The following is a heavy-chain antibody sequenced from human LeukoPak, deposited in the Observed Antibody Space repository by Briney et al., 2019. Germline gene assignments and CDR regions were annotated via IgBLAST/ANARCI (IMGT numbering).Heavy chain of an antibody. J-gene: IGHJ4*02. CDR2: ISGDGGST. V-gene: IGHV3-43*02. Sequence: GGSLRLSWAASGFTFDDYAMHWVRQAPGKGLEWVSLISGDGGSTYYADSVKGRFTISRDNSKNSLYLQMNSLRTEDTALYYCAKGGYSSSWYNYWGQGTLVTVSS. CDR1: GFTFDDYA. D-gene: IGHD6-13*01. CDR3: AKGGYSSSWYNY.